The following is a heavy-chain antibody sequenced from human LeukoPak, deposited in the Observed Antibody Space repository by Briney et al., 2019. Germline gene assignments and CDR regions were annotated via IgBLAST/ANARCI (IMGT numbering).Heavy chain of an antibody. CDR1: GYTFINYY. Sequence: ASVKVSCKASGYTFINYYMHWVRRAPGQGREWMGIINPSGGSTSYAPKFQGRVTMTRDTSTSTVYMELSSLKFEDTAVYYCARGSRYDVAYWGQGTLVTVSS. CDR2: INPSGGST. D-gene: IGHD3-16*01. J-gene: IGHJ4*02. CDR3: ARGSRYDVAY. V-gene: IGHV1-46*01.